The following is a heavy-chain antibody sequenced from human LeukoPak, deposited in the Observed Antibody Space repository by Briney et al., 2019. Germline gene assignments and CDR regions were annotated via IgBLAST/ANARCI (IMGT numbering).Heavy chain of an antibody. D-gene: IGHD5-24*01. CDR1: GGTLSSYA. CDR3: ARDRGGRDGYNYLFDY. V-gene: IGHV1-69*13. Sequence: SVKVSCKASGGTLSSYAISWVRQAPGQGLEWMGGIIPIFGTANYAQKFQGRVTITADGSTSTAYMELSSLRSEDTAVYYCARDRGGRDGYNYLFDYWGQGTLVTVSS. J-gene: IGHJ4*02. CDR2: IIPIFGTA.